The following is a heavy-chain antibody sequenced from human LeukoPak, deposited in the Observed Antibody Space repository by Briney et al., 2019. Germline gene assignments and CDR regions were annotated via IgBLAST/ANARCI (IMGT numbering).Heavy chain of an antibody. V-gene: IGHV3-74*01. D-gene: IGHD3-10*01. CDR1: GFTFKLYW. CDR3: AREELISDGDAFDI. Sequence: GGSLRLSCAASGFTFKLYWMHWVRQVPGKRPVWVSRFNDDGSDTIYADSVKGRFTISRDNSKNTLSLQMNSLRAEDTAVYYCAREELISDGDAFDIWGQGTMVTVSS. CDR2: FNDDGSDT. J-gene: IGHJ3*02.